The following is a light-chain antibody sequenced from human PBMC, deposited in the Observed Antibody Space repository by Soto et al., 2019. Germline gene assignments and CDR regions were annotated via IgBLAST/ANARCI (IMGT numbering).Light chain of an antibody. CDR3: GAWDSSLSAGV. CDR2: DND. V-gene: IGLV1-51*01. Sequence: QSALMQPPSVSAAPGQKVTISCSGSSYNIGANYVSWYQQLPGTAPKLLIYDNDKRPSGIPDRFSASKSGTSATLGITGLQTGDEADYYCGAWDSSLSAGVFGGGTKLTVL. J-gene: IGLJ2*01. CDR1: SYNIGANY.